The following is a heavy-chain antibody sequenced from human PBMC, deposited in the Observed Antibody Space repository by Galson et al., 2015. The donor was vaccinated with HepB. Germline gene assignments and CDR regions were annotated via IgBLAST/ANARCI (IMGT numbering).Heavy chain of an antibody. J-gene: IGHJ4*02. V-gene: IGHV3-9*01. CDR1: GFTFDDYA. D-gene: IGHD2-2*01. CDR3: AKDLRLFEVVPPGFDY. CDR2: ISWNGNSI. Sequence: SLRLSCATSGFTFDDYAIHWVRQALGKGLEWVSGISWNGNSIGYADSVKGRFTISRDNAKSSLYLHMNSLRPEDSALYYCAKDLRLFEVVPPGFDYWGQGTLVTVSS.